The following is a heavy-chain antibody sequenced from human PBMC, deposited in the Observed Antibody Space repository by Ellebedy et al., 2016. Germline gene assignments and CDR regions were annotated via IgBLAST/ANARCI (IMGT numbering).Heavy chain of an antibody. CDR1: GYTFTSYY. V-gene: IGHV1-46*01. CDR3: ARERYYDILTGTYYYGMDV. Sequence: ASVKVSXKASGYTFTSYYMHWVRQAPGQGLEWMGIINPSGGSTSYAQKFQGRVTMTRDTSTSTVYMELSSLRSEDTAVYYCARERYYDILTGTYYYGMDVWGQGTTVTVSS. J-gene: IGHJ6*02. CDR2: INPSGGST. D-gene: IGHD3-9*01.